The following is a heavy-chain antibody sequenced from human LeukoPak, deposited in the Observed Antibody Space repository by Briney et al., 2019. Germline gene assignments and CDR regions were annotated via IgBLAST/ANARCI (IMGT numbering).Heavy chain of an antibody. CDR2: ISNDGSNK. CDR3: ARPDDSESFYRANHY. CDR1: GFSFNTYP. V-gene: IGHV3-30*04. J-gene: IGHJ4*02. D-gene: IGHD3-10*01. Sequence: PGRSLRLSCAASGFSFNTYPMHWVRQAPGKGLEWVAVISNDGSNKYYAGSVKGRFTISRDNSNNTLSLQMNGLRVEDTAVYYCARPDDSESFYRANHYWGRGTLVTVS.